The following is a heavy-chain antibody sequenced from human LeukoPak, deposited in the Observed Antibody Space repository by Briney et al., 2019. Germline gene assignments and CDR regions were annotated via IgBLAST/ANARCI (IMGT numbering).Heavy chain of an antibody. V-gene: IGHV4-39*01. J-gene: IGHJ4*02. CDR1: GGSIRSSGNY. D-gene: IGHD3-22*01. CDR2: IYYNGNI. Sequence: SETLSLTCSVFGGSIRSSGNYWGWIRQPPGKGLEWIGSIYYNGNIFYNPSLKSRVTVSADTSKNQFSLNLNSVTASDQAVYYCARRPVWHDGSVYYGYFFDYWGQGALVTVSS. CDR3: ARRPVWHDGSVYYGYFFDY.